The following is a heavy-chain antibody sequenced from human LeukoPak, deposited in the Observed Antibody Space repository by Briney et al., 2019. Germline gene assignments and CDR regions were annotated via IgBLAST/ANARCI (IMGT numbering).Heavy chain of an antibody. Sequence: GGSLRLSCAASGFTFSSYAMSSVRQAPGKGLEWVSAISGRGGSTYYADSVKGRFTISRDNSKNTLYLQMTSLRAEDTAVYYCAKEGSYYYDSSENYMDVWGKGTTVTVSS. CDR1: GFTFSSYA. CDR3: AKEGSYYYDSSENYMDV. D-gene: IGHD3-22*01. J-gene: IGHJ6*03. CDR2: ISGRGGST. V-gene: IGHV3-23*01.